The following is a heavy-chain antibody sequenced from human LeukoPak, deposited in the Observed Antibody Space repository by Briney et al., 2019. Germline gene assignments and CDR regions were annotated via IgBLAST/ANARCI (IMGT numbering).Heavy chain of an antibody. J-gene: IGHJ4*02. V-gene: IGHV4-4*02. CDR3: ARLHLEWLFFDY. CDR1: GGSISSSNW. D-gene: IGHD3-3*01. CDR2: IYHSGST. Sequence: SETLSLTCAVSGGSISSSNWWSWVRQPPGKGLEWIGEIYHSGSTNYNPSLKSRVTISVDKSKNQISLKLSSVTAADTAVYYCARLHLEWLFFDYWGQGALITVSS.